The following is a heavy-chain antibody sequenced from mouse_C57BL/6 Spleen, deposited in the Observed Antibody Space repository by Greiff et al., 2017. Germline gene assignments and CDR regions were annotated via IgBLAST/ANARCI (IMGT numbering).Heavy chain of an antibody. J-gene: IGHJ2*01. CDR3: NKPFDFDY. Sequence: VQLQQYGPELVKPGASVKMSCKASGYTFTDYYMHWVKQKPGKGLEWIGEIYPGSGNTYYNVKFKGKATLTTDTSSSTAYMQLSDLTSVDSGVYFCANKPFDFDYWGQGTTLTVSS. V-gene: IGHV1-83*01. CDR1: YTFTDYYM. CDR2: YPGSGNTY.